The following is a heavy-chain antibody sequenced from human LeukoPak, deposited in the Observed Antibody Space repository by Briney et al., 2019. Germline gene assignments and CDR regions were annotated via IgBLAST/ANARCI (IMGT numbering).Heavy chain of an antibody. D-gene: IGHD6-19*01. CDR3: ARGSKQWLVLSAFDI. CDR1: GFTFSSYG. CDR2: ISYDGSNK. J-gene: IGHJ3*02. V-gene: IGHV3-30*03. Sequence: QPGRSLRLSCAASGFTFSSYGMHWVRQAPGKGLKWVAVISYDGSNKYYADSVKGRFTISRDNSKNTLYLQMNSLRAEDTAVYYCARGSKQWLVLSAFDIWGQGTMVTVSS.